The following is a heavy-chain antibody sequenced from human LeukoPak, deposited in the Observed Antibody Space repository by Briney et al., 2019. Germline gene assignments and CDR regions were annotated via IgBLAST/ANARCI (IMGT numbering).Heavy chain of an antibody. CDR1: GFTVSSNY. CDR3: ARVFYGSGGWFDP. CDR2: IYSGGST. J-gene: IGHJ5*02. V-gene: IGHV3-53*01. Sequence: GGSLRLSCAASGFTVSSNYMSWVRQAPGKGLEWVSVIYSGGSTYYADSVKGRFTTSRDNSKNTLYLQMNSLRAEDTAVYYCARVFYGSGGWFDPWGQGTLVTVSS. D-gene: IGHD3-10*01.